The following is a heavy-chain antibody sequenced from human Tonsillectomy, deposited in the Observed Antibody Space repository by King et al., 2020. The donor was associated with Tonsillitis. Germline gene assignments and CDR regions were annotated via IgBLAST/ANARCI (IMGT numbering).Heavy chain of an antibody. V-gene: IGHV4-31*03. CDR3: ARGDLVRGDTMDV. J-gene: IGHJ6*02. Sequence: QLQESGPGLVKPSQTLSLTCTVSGGSISSGVYYWSWIRQHPGKGLEWIGYIYYSGSTYYNPSLKSRVTISVDTSKNQFSLKLSSVTAADTAVYYCARGDLVRGDTMDVWGQGTTVTVSS. CDR1: GGSISSGVYY. D-gene: IGHD3-10*01. CDR2: IYYSGST.